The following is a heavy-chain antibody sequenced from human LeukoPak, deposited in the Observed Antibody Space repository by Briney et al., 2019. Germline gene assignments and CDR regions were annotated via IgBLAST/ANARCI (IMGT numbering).Heavy chain of an antibody. V-gene: IGHV1-69*13. CDR1: GGTFSSYA. D-gene: IGHD3-3*01. CDR2: IIPIFGTA. J-gene: IGHJ5*02. CDR3: ARVRGDFWSGYFGFDP. Sequence: SVKVSCKASGGTFSSYAISWVRQAPGQGLEWMGEIIPIFGTANYAQKFQGRVTITADESTSTAYMELSSLRSEDTAVYYCARVRGDFWSGYFGFDPWGQGTLVTVSS.